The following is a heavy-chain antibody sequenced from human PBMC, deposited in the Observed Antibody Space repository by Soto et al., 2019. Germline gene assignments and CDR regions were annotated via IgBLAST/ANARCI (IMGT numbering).Heavy chain of an antibody. CDR1: GFTFSAYW. D-gene: IGHD1-1*01. J-gene: IGHJ4*02. CDR2: ISDDGSTA. V-gene: IGHV3-74*01. Sequence: LRLSCAASGFTFSAYWMHWVRQVPGKGLTWVSRISDDGSTATYADSVKGRFVISRDNAKNSLYLEMNTLRADDSGLYYCARGPRVSSTGTGAHWGRGTLVTVSS. CDR3: ARGPRVSSTGTGAH.